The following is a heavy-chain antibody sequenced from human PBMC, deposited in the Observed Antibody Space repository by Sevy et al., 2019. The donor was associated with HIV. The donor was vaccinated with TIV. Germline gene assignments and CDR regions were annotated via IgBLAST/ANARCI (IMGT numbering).Heavy chain of an antibody. CDR1: GGSISSYY. CDR2: IYTSGST. D-gene: IGHD3-22*01. J-gene: IGHJ3*02. CDR3: ARTGHYDSSGYYGHHAFDI. Sequence: SEILSLTCTVSGGSISSYYWSWIRQPAGKGLEWIGRIYTSGSTNYNPSLKSRVTMSVDTSKNQFSLKLSFVTAADTAVYYCARTGHYDSSGYYGHHAFDIWGQGTMVTVSS. V-gene: IGHV4-4*07.